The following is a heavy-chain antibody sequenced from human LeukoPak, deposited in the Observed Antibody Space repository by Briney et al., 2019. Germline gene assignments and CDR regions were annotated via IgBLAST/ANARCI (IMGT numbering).Heavy chain of an antibody. V-gene: IGHV1-46*01. CDR1: GYTFTSYS. D-gene: IGHD4-17*01. CDR3: AREGNDYGDPHPDY. Sequence: ASVKVSCKASGYTFTSYSMHWVRPAPGQGLEWMGIINPSGGSTSYAQKFQGRVTMTRDTSTSTVYMELSSLRSEDTAVYYCAREGNDYGDPHPDYWGQGTLDTVSS. J-gene: IGHJ4*02. CDR2: INPSGGST.